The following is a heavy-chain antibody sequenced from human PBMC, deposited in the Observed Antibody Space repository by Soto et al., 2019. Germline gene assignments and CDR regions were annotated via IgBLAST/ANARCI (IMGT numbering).Heavy chain of an antibody. Sequence: KPSETLSLTCTVSGGSISSSSYYWGWIRQPPGKGLEWIGSIYYSGSTYCNPSLKSRVTISVDTSKNQFSLKLSSVTAADTAVYYCASLGGGYSYGYGLDYWGQGTLVTVSS. CDR2: IYYSGST. V-gene: IGHV4-39*01. J-gene: IGHJ4*02. D-gene: IGHD5-18*01. CDR1: GGSISSSSYY. CDR3: ASLGGGYSYGYGLDY.